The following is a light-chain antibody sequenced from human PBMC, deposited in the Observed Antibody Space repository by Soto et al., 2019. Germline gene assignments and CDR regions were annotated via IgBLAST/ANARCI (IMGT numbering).Light chain of an antibody. CDR3: SSYTSSSTPYV. Sequence: SVLAQPASLAGSPGQSITISCTGTSSDIGGYKYVSWYQQHPGKAPKVMIYEVSNRPSGVSNRFSGSKSGNTASLTISGLQDEDEADYYCSSYTSSSTPYVFGTGTKVTVL. CDR1: SSDIGGYKY. CDR2: EVS. V-gene: IGLV2-14*01. J-gene: IGLJ1*01.